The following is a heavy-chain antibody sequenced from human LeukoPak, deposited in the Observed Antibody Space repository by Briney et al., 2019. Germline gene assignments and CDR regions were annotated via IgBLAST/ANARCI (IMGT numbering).Heavy chain of an antibody. V-gene: IGHV3-23*01. J-gene: IGHJ4*02. Sequence: GGSLRLSCAASGFTFSSYAMSWVRQAPGKGLEWVSSISGSGYTTYYLDSVKGRFTTSRDNSKNTLYLQMNNLRAEEPALYYCAKDAYNWKYYFDCWGQGTLVTVSS. CDR2: ISGSGYTT. CDR1: GFTFSSYA. D-gene: IGHD1-20*01. CDR3: AKDAYNWKYYFDC.